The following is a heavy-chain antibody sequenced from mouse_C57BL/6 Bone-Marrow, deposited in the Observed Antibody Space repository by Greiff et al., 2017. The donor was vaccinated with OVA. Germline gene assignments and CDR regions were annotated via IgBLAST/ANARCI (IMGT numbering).Heavy chain of an antibody. CDR3: ARRLRRPAWFAY. CDR1: GYTFTSYG. V-gene: IGHV1-81*01. CDR2: IYPRSGNT. Sequence: VKLMESGAELARPGASVKLSCKASGYTFTSYGISWVKQRTGQGLEWIGEIYPRSGNTYYNEKFKGKATLTADKSSSTAYMELRSLTSEDSAVYFCARRLRRPAWFAYWGQGTLVTVSA. D-gene: IGHD1-2*01. J-gene: IGHJ3*01.